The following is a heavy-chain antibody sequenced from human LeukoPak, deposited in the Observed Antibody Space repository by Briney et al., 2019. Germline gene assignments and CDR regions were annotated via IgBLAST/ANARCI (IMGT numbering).Heavy chain of an antibody. J-gene: IGHJ4*02. D-gene: IGHD3-22*01. CDR1: AASCSGYY. CDR3: GRARGVYFYDSSGYRY. V-gene: IGHV4-34*12. CDR2: IINSGST. Sequence: SQTLSLTCAVDAASCSGYYWSWIRQPPEKWLAWIGEIINSGSTNYNPSLKSRVTISVETSNNQFSLKLRSEPPEDLALEYCGRARGVYFYDSSGYRYWGQGAMVIVSS.